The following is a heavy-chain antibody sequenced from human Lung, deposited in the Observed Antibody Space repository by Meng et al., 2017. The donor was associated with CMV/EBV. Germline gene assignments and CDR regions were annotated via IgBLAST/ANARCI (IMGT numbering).Heavy chain of an antibody. CDR1: GGNLNSYG. D-gene: IGHD1-26*01. CDR3: AREVGGGLYYYYGMDV. CDR2: IIPIPGTT. V-gene: IGHV1-69*05. J-gene: IGHJ6*02. Sequence: SXXVSXKASGGNLNSYGIRWVRQAPGQGLEWMGGIIPIPGTTNYAQKFQGRVTITTDESTSTVYMELSSLTSEDTAVYYCAREVGGGLYYYYGMDVWGQGXTVPSP.